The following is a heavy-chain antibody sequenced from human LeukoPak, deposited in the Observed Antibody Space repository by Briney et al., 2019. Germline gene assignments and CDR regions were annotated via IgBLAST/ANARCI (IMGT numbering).Heavy chain of an antibody. Sequence: ASVKVSCKASGYTFTSYYMHWVRQAPGQGLEWMGIINPSGGSTSYAQKFQGRVTMTRDTSTSTVYMELSSLRSEDTAVYYCARVGAHGDSYYYYGMDVWGQGTTVTVSS. J-gene: IGHJ6*02. CDR1: GYTFTSYY. CDR3: ARVGAHGDSYYYYGMDV. CDR2: INPSGGST. D-gene: IGHD4-17*01. V-gene: IGHV1-46*01.